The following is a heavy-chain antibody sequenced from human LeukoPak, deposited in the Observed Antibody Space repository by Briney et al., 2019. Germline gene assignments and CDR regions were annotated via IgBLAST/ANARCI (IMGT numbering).Heavy chain of an antibody. J-gene: IGHJ4*02. Sequence: SETLSLTCSVSGDSISSYYWSWIRQPAGKGLEWIGHIYTSGSTDYNPSLKSRVTMSVDTSKNQFSLKLSSVTAADTAVYYCARDPPLYSGYDLGNYWGQGTLVTVSS. CDR2: IYTSGST. CDR1: GDSISSYY. CDR3: ARDPPLYSGYDLGNY. D-gene: IGHD5-12*01. V-gene: IGHV4-4*07.